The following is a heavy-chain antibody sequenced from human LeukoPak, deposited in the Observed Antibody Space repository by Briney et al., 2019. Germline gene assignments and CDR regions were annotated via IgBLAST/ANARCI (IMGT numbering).Heavy chain of an antibody. Sequence: PGGSLRLSCAASGFTFSSYWMSWVRQAPGKGLEWLANIRQDGGEKNSADSVKGRFTISRDNAKSSPYLQMNSLRAEDTAVCYCARVGERDKFALIEGLFDPWGEGTLVTVSS. V-gene: IGHV3-7*01. CDR2: IRQDGGEK. CDR1: GFTFSSYW. J-gene: IGHJ5*02. CDR3: ARVGERDKFALIEGLFDP. D-gene: IGHD2-21*01.